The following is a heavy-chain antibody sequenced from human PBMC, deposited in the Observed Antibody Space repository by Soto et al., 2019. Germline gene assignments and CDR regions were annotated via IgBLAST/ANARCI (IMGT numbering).Heavy chain of an antibody. D-gene: IGHD4-17*01. CDR1: GYTFTSYD. V-gene: IGHV1-8*01. CDR3: ARGLDGDSVTYDAFDI. J-gene: IGHJ3*02. CDR2: MDPNSGNT. Sequence: VASVKVSCKASGYTFTSYDTNWVRQATGQGLEWMGWMDPNSGNTGYAQKFQGRVTMTRNTSISTAYMELSSLRSEDTAVYYCARGLDGDSVTYDAFDIWGQGTMVTVSS.